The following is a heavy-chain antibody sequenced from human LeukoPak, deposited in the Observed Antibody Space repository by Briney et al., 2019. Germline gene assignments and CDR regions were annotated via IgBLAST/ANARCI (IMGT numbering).Heavy chain of an antibody. Sequence: ASVKVSCKASGYSFTSNYIHWVRQAPGQGLEWMGMIYPRDGSTSYAQKFQGRVTVTRDTSTSTVHMELSGLRSEDTAVYYCARDQEAFDYWGQGALVTVSS. CDR3: ARDQEAFDY. CDR1: GYSFTSNY. J-gene: IGHJ4*02. CDR2: IYPRDGST. V-gene: IGHV1-46*01.